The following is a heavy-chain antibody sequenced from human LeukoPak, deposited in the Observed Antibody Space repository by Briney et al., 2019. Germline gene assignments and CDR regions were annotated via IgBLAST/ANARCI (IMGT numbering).Heavy chain of an antibody. J-gene: IGHJ4*02. D-gene: IGHD6-19*01. Sequence: GVSLRLSCAASGFTFSSYGMHWVRQAPGEGLEWVSFIRYDGSNKYYADSVKGRFTISRDNSKNTLYLQMNSLTTEDTAVYYCAKDGGGSGWYEPFYYWGQGTLVTVSS. CDR3: AKDGGGSGWYEPFYY. V-gene: IGHV3-30*02. CDR2: IRYDGSNK. CDR1: GFTFSSYG.